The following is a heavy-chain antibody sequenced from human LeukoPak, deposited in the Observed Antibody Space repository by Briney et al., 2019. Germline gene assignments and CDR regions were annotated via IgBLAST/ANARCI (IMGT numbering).Heavy chain of an antibody. V-gene: IGHV4-59*01. Sequence: PSETLSLTCTVSGGSISRYYWSWIRQPPGTGLEWIGYIYYTGRADYNPSLKSRVSMSVGTSKNQFSLRVNSMTAADTAVYYCARGDFWSGAPTDWGQGTLVTVSS. D-gene: IGHD3-3*01. CDR1: GGSISRYY. CDR3: ARGDFWSGAPTD. J-gene: IGHJ4*02. CDR2: IYYTGRA.